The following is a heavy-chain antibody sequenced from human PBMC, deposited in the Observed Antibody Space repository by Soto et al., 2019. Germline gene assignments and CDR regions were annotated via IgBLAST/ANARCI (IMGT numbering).Heavy chain of an antibody. CDR1: GGSISSYY. CDR3: ARDGYYDILTGYNHYYYYGMDV. J-gene: IGHJ6*02. Sequence: SETLSRTCTVSGGSISSYYWSWIRQPAGKGLEWVGRIYTSGRTNYNPSLKSRVTMSVDTSKNQFSLKLSSVTAADTAVYYCARDGYYDILTGYNHYYYYGMDVWGQGTTVTVSS. V-gene: IGHV4-4*07. CDR2: IYTSGRT. D-gene: IGHD3-9*01.